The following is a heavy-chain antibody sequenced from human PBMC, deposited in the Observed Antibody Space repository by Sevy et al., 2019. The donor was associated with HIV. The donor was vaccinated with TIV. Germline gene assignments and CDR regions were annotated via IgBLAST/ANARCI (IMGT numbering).Heavy chain of an antibody. V-gene: IGHV1-2*02. CDR1: GYTFTGHY. J-gene: IGHJ3*02. Sequence: ASVKVSCKASGYTFTGHYMHWVRQAPGQGLEWMGWINPNSGSTDYAQKFQGRVTLTRDTSISTAYLELGRLNSDYTAVYYCARVFPYCSGGSCYSPYDAFDIWGQGTMVTVSS. CDR3: ARVFPYCSGGSCYSPYDAFDI. CDR2: INPNSGST. D-gene: IGHD2-15*01.